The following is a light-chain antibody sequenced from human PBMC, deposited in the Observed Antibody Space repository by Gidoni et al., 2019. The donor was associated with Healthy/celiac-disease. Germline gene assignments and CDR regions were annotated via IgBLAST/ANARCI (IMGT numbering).Light chain of an antibody. CDR2: DAS. V-gene: IGKV3-11*01. CDR3: QQRSNWPPKVT. Sequence: PGERATLSCRASQSVSSYLAWYQQKPGQAPRLLIYDASNRATGIPARFSGSGSGTDFTLTISSLEPEDFAVYYCQQRSNWPPKVTFGQGTRLEIK. CDR1: QSVSSY. J-gene: IGKJ5*01.